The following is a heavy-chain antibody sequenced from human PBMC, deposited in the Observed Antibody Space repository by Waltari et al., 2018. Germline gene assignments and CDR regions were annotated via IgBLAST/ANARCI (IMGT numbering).Heavy chain of an antibody. D-gene: IGHD1-1*01. CDR2: LIPIFGAP. CDR3: ARRQLGGPLDP. J-gene: IGHJ5*02. CDR1: GGTFGRYA. Sequence: QVHLVQSGAEVKKPGSSVKVPCKGSGGTFGRYAITWVRQAPGQGLEWMGGLIPIFGAPNYAQRFQGRVTITADESTSTVYMELSSLKSEDTALYFCARRQLGGPLDPWGQGTLVTVSS. V-gene: IGHV1-69*12.